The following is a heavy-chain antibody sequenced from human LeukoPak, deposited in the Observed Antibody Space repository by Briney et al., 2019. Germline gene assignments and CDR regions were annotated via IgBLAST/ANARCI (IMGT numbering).Heavy chain of an antibody. CDR1: GGTFSSYA. D-gene: IGHD6-6*01. CDR2: IIPMLGIA. CDR3: APRASSSSRGASDY. J-gene: IGHJ4*02. V-gene: IGHV1-69*04. Sequence: SVKVSCKASGGTFSSYAISWVRQAPGQGLEWMGRIIPMLGIANYAQKFQGRVTITADKSTSTAYMELSSLRYEDTAVYYCAPRASSSSRGASDYWGQGTLVTVSS.